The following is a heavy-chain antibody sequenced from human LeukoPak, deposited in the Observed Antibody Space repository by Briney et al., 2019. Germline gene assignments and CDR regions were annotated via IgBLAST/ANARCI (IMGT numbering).Heavy chain of an antibody. CDR1: GFTFDDYA. CDR2: ITWNSGSI. V-gene: IGHV3-9*01. D-gene: IGHD2-15*01. J-gene: IGHJ4*02. Sequence: PGVSLRLSCAASGFTFDDYAMHWVRQAPGKGLEWVSGITWNSGSIGYADSVKGRFTISRDNAKKSLYLQMNSLRAEDTALYYCAKDVGYCSGGSCYSNFDYWGQGTLVTVSS. CDR3: AKDVGYCSGGSCYSNFDY.